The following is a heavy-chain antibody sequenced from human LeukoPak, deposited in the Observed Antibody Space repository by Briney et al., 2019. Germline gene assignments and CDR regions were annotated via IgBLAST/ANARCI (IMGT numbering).Heavy chain of an antibody. CDR3: SRDWKFDY. V-gene: IGHV3-74*01. CDR2: ISSDGAET. CDR1: GITLSGYW. J-gene: IGHJ4*02. Sequence: GGSLRLSCVASGITLSGYWMHWVRQAPRKGLVWVSRISSDGAETDYADSVQGPFTISRDNAKNTLYLQMNSLRAEDTAVYYYSRDWKFDYWGQGTLVTVSS. D-gene: IGHD1-1*01.